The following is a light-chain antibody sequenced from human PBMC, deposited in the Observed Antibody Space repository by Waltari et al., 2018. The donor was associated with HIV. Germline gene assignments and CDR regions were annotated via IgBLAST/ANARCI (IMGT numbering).Light chain of an antibody. V-gene: IGKV1-39*01. CDR1: QSINSL. J-gene: IGKJ4*02. CDR3: QQSFILPLP. Sequence: DIQMTQSPSSLSASVGDRVTITCRASQSINSLLHWYQQKPGRAPSLLIFAASSLQSGVPSRFSGNGSGTDFNLTISSLQTEAFAIYFCQQSFILPLPFGGGTRVEIK. CDR2: AAS.